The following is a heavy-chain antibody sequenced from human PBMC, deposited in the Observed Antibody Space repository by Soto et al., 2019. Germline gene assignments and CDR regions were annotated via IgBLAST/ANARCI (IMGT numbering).Heavy chain of an antibody. CDR1: GYTFTSYY. Sequence: GASVKVACKASGYTFTSYYMHWVRQAPGQGLEWMGIINPSGGSTSYAQKFQGRVTMTRDTSTSTVYMELSSLRSEDTAVYYCARGEAAGTFRATGPGIAVAGLDYWGQGTLVTVSS. CDR2: INPSGGST. J-gene: IGHJ4*02. D-gene: IGHD6-19*01. V-gene: IGHV1-46*01. CDR3: ARGEAAGTFRATGPGIAVAGLDY.